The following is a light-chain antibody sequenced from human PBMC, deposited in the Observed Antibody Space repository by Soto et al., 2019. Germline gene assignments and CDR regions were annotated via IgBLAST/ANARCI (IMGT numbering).Light chain of an antibody. CDR1: QSISSN. V-gene: IGKV3-11*01. J-gene: IGKJ4*02. Sequence: DIVMTQSPATLSLSTGARPTLSCRASQSISSNLAWYQQKPGQAPRLLIDDAPTRAAGTPARFSGSGSGTDFTPTISSLEPEDSAVYYCQQRSNWPLTAGGGTKVDI. CDR2: DAP. CDR3: QQRSNWPLT.